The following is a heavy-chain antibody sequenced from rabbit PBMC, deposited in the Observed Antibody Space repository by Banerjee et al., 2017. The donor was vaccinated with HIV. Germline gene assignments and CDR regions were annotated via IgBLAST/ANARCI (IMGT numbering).Heavy chain of an antibody. V-gene: IGHV1S40*01. CDR3: ARGYGGYAGYGGALDL. D-gene: IGHD7-1*01. Sequence: QSLEESGGDLVKPGASLTLTCTASGLDLSSSYYMCWVRQAPGKGLEWIACIYAGSSGSTYYASWAKGRFTISKTSSTTVTLQMTSLTAADTATYFCARGYGGYAGYGGALDLWGQGTLVTVS. J-gene: IGHJ3*01. CDR2: IYAGSSGST. CDR1: GLDLSSSYY.